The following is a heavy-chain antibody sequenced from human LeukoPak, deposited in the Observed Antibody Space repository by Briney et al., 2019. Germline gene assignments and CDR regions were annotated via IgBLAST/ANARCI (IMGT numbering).Heavy chain of an antibody. CDR3: ARAAYNSSPDY. CDR2: IDGDGSST. Sequence: PGRSLRLSCAASGFTFSDYWMIWVRQAPGKGLVGVSHIDGDGSSTTYADSVKGRFTISRDNAKNTLYLQLRSLRGEDTAVYYCARAAYNSSPDYWGQGTLVTVSS. J-gene: IGHJ4*02. D-gene: IGHD6-6*01. CDR1: GFTFSDYW. V-gene: IGHV3-74*01.